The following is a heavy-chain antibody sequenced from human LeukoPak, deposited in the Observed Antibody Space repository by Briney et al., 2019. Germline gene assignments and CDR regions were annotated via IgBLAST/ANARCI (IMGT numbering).Heavy chain of an antibody. J-gene: IGHJ4*02. Sequence: ASVKVSCKASGYTFNGCYIHWVRQAPGQGLEWMGWINPNSGGTNHAQKFQGRVTMTRDTSISTAYMELSRLRSDDTAVFYCATSSGWKSNIDYWGQGTLVTVSS. CDR2: INPNSGGT. CDR1: GYTFNGCY. D-gene: IGHD6-19*01. V-gene: IGHV1-2*02. CDR3: ATSSGWKSNIDY.